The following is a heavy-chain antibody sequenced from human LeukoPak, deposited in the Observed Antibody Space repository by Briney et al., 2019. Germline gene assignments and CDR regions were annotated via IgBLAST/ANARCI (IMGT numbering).Heavy chain of an antibody. CDR2: IVPVFGTP. V-gene: IGHV1-69*05. J-gene: IGHJ4*02. D-gene: IGHD3-9*01. Sequence: GASVKVSCKASGDTFSKYAVTRVRQAPGQGLEWMGNIVPVFGTPIYAQKFQGRVTITTDESRTTAYMELSSLRSEDTALYYCASRYTTSRHFDWDVDYWGQGTLLTVSS. CDR1: GDTFSKYA. CDR3: ASRYTTSRHFDWDVDY.